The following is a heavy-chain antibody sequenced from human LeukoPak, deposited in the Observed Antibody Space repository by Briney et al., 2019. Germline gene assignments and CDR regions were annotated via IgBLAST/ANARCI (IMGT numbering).Heavy chain of an antibody. CDR2: IYYSGST. V-gene: IGHV4-39*01. Sequence: SETLSLTCTVSGGSISSSSYYWGWIRQPPGKGLEWIGSIYYSGSTYYNPSLKSRVTISVDTSKNQFSPKLSSVTAADTAVYYCASCPGITFGGVIVPYYFDYWGQGTLVTVSS. CDR3: ASCPGITFGGVIVPYYFDY. CDR1: GGSISSSSYY. J-gene: IGHJ4*02. D-gene: IGHD3-16*02.